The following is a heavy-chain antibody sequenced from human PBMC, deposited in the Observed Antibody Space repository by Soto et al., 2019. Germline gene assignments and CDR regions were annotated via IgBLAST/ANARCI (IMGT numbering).Heavy chain of an antibody. V-gene: IGHV3-7*01. D-gene: IGHD2-15*01. CDR2: IKQDGSEK. CDR1: GFTLSSYA. Sequence: TGGALRLSFAAPGFTLSSYAMRWVRQAPGKGVEWVANIKQDGSEKYYVDSVKGRFTISRDNAKNSLYLQMNSLRAEDTAVYYCARVQLAATFWFDPWGQGTLVTVSS. J-gene: IGHJ5*02. CDR3: ARVQLAATFWFDP.